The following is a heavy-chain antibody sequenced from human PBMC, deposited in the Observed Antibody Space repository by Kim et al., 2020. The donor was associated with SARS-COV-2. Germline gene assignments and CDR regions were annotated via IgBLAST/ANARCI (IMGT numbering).Heavy chain of an antibody. CDR3: TTVQRFGEFPGLGHDAFDI. CDR1: GFTFSNAW. V-gene: IGHV3-15*01. CDR2: IKSKTDGGTT. Sequence: GGSLRLSCAASGFTFSNAWMSWVRQAPGKGLEWVGRIKSKTDGGTTDYAAPVKGRFTISRDDSKNTLYLQMNSLKTEDTAVYYCTTVQRFGEFPGLGHDAFDIWGQGTMVTVSS. D-gene: IGHD3-10*01. J-gene: IGHJ3*02.